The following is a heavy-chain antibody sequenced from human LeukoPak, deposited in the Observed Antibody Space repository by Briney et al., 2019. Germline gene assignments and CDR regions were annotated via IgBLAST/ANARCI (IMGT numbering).Heavy chain of an antibody. V-gene: IGHV3-15*01. J-gene: IGHJ1*01. Sequence: PGGSLRLYSAASGFTFSNAWMSWVRQAPGKGLEWVGRIKSKTDGGTTDYAAPVKGRFTISRDDSKNTLYLQMNSLKTEDTAVYYCTTDRYCGGDCYAEYFQHWGQGTLVTVSS. CDR3: TTDRYCGGDCYAEYFQH. D-gene: IGHD2-21*02. CDR1: GFTFSNAW. CDR2: IKSKTDGGTT.